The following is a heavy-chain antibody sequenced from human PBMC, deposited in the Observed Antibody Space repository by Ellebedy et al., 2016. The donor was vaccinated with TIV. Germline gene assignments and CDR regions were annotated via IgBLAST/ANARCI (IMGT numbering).Heavy chain of an antibody. J-gene: IGHJ6*02. V-gene: IGHV5-10-1*01. CDR2: IDPSDSYT. Sequence: GGSLRLXXKGSGYSFTSYWISWVRQMPGKGLEWMGRIDPSDSYTNYSPSFQGHVTISADKSISTAYLQWSSLKASDTAMYYCARSSGNGMDVWGQGTTVTVSS. CDR3: ARSSGNGMDV. D-gene: IGHD3-10*01. CDR1: GYSFTSYW.